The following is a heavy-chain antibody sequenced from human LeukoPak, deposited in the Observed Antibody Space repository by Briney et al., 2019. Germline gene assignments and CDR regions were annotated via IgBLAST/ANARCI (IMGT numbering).Heavy chain of an antibody. J-gene: IGHJ4*02. CDR2: ISGYNGHT. D-gene: IGHD1-7*01. CDR1: GYTFTSYG. CDR3: ARDPMYNWNYAYFDY. Sequence: GSSVKVSCKASGYTFTSYGISWVRQAPGQGLEWMGWISGYNGHTDYPQQFQGRVTMTTDTSTSTAYLELRSLTSDDTAVYYCARDPMYNWNYAYFDYWGQGTLVTVSS. V-gene: IGHV1-18*01.